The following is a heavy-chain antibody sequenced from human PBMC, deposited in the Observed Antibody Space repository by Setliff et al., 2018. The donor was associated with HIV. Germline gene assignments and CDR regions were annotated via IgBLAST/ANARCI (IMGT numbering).Heavy chain of an antibody. CDR2: INNDETIT. V-gene: IGHV3-74*01. D-gene: IGHD3-3*01. Sequence: HPGGSLRLSCVGSGFTFSSYWMHWVRQAPGKGLMWVSHINNDETITNYADSVKGRFTISRDNAKNTLYLQMDSLRAEDTAVYYCATIWMRGAYFDYWGQGALVTVSS. CDR1: GFTFSSYW. CDR3: ATIWMRGAYFDY. J-gene: IGHJ4*02.